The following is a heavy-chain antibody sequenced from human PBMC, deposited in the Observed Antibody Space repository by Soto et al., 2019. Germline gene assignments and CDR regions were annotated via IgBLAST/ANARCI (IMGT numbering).Heavy chain of an antibody. CDR2: INSDGTTT. CDR3: ARVPTGGYDWN. D-gene: IGHD5-12*01. Sequence: EVQLVESGGGLVQPGGSLRLSCAASGFTFTTYWMHWVRQAPGKGLMWVSCINSDGTTTNYADSVKGRFTISRDNAKNTVYLQMDSLRPEDTAVYYCARVPTGGYDWNWGQGTLVTVSS. J-gene: IGHJ4*02. V-gene: IGHV3-74*01. CDR1: GFTFTTYW.